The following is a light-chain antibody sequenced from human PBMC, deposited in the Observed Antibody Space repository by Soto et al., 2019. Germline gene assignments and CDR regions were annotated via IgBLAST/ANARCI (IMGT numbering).Light chain of an antibody. J-gene: IGKJ4*01. CDR1: QSISSG. CDR2: KAS. CDR3: QQHNSFPLT. V-gene: IGKV1-5*03. Sequence: DIQMTQSPSTLSASVGDRVTITCRASQSISSGLAWYQQKPGKAPKLLIYKASSLESGVPSRFSGSGSGTEFTLTISSLQPDDFATYYCQQHNSFPLTFGGGTKVEIE.